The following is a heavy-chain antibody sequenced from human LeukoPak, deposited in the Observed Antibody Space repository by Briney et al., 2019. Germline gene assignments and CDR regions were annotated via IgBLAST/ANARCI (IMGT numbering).Heavy chain of an antibody. J-gene: IGHJ4*02. CDR1: GGSISSNW. V-gene: IGHV4-4*02. CDR2: IYHSGST. D-gene: IGHD3/OR15-3a*01. CDR3: ARQAGSGLFTLP. Sequence: SETLSLTCAVSGGSISSNWWSWVRQPPGKGLEWIGEIYHSGSTYYNASLKSRVTISIDTSKHQISLRLTSVIAAHAAMYFCARQAGSGLFTLPGGQGTLVTVSS.